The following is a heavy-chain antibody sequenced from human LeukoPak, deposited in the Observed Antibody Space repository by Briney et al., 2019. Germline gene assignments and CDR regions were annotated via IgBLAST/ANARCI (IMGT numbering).Heavy chain of an antibody. J-gene: IGHJ3*02. Sequence: GGSLRLSCAASGFTFSSYSMNWVRQAPGKGLELVSSISSSSSYIYYADSVKGRFTISRDNAKNSLYLQMNSLRAEDTAVYYCAGDLGSSRGNDAFDIWGQGTMVTVSS. D-gene: IGHD2-2*01. CDR3: AGDLGSSRGNDAFDI. CDR1: GFTFSSYS. CDR2: ISSSSSYI. V-gene: IGHV3-21*01.